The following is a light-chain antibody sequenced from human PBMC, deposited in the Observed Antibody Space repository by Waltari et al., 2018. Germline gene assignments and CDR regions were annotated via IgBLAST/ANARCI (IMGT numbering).Light chain of an antibody. V-gene: IGLV6-57*03. CDR3: QSHDANHYVV. CDR1: SGSITSNY. CDR2: EDN. J-gene: IGLJ2*01. Sequence: NFMLTQPHSVSESPGKTVTVPCTRSSGSITSNYVQWSQRRPGSVPTTVIYEDNQRPSGVPDRFSGSIDSSSNSASLTISGLQTEDEADYYCQSHDANHYVVFGGGTKVTVL.